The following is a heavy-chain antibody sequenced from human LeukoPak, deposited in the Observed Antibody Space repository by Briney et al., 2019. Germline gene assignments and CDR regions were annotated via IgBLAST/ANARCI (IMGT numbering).Heavy chain of an antibody. CDR1: GFTFSGYW. Sequence: GGSLRLSCAASGFTFSGYWMHWVRQAPGKGLVWVSRINTDGSSTSYADSVKGRFTISRDNAKNSLYLQMNSLRAEDTAVYYCARGSSLLDTEFYLDVWGKGTTVTVSS. CDR3: ARGSSLLDTEFYLDV. J-gene: IGHJ6*04. CDR2: INTDGSST. V-gene: IGHV3-74*01. D-gene: IGHD5-18*01.